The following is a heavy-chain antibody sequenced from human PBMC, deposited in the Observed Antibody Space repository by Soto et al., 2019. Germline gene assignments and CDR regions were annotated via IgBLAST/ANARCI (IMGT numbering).Heavy chain of an antibody. D-gene: IGHD3-10*01. CDR3: AVRSTDV. V-gene: IGHV1-69*12. CDR1: GGTFSNLA. CDR2: IIPISGPA. J-gene: IGHJ6*02. Sequence: QVQLVQSGAEVKKPGSSVKVSCKASGGTFSNLAFSWVRQAPGQGLEWMGGIIPISGPANFPQKFPGRVTISAEESTSTVYTEVSNLTSEDTAVYYCAVRSTDVWGQGTTVTVSS.